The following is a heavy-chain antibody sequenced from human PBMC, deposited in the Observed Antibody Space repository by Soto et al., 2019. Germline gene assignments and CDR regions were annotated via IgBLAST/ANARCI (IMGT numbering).Heavy chain of an antibody. Sequence: EVQLVASGGDSVQPGGSLRLSCAASGFPFSSYWMHWVRHTPGKGLEWVSRISGDGTTIYYADSVTGRFTVSRDNAKNTLSLQMSGLGAEDTAVYYCAREYYGLLTGYYNDHWGQGTLVSVSS. CDR3: AREYYGLLTGYYNDH. D-gene: IGHD3-9*01. CDR1: GFPFSSYW. J-gene: IGHJ4*02. V-gene: IGHV3-74*01. CDR2: ISGDGTTI.